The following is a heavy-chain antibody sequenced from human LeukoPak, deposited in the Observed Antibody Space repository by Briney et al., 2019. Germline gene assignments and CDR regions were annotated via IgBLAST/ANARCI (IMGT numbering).Heavy chain of an antibody. J-gene: IGHJ4*02. V-gene: IGHV1-69*06. Sequence: ASVKVSCKASGYTFTSYAMNWVRQAPGQGLEWMGGIIPIFGTANYAQKFQGRVTITADKSTSTAYMELSSLRSEDTAVYYCARVGFPYYDFWSGYFYFDYWGQGTLVTVSS. D-gene: IGHD3-3*01. CDR3: ARVGFPYYDFWSGYFYFDY. CDR1: GYTFTSYA. CDR2: IIPIFGTA.